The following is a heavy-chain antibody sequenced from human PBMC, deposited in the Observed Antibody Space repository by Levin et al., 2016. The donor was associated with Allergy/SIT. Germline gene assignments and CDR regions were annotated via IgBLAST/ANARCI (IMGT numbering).Heavy chain of an antibody. D-gene: IGHD2-15*01. J-gene: IGHJ4*02. CDR1: GFTFSSYA. Sequence: GGSLRLSCAASGFTFSSYAMSWVRQAPGKGLEWVSAISGSGGSTYYADSVKGRFTISRDNSKNTLYLQMNSLRAEGTAVYYCAKAYGSGYCSGGSCYPTGTPDYWGQGTLVTVSS. CDR2: ISGSGGST. CDR3: AKAYGSGYCSGGSCYPTGTPDY. V-gene: IGHV3-23*01.